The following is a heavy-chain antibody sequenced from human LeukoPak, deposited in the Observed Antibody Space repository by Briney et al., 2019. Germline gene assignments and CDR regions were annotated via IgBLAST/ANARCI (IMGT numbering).Heavy chain of an antibody. CDR2: VSWDGGST. J-gene: IGHJ6*03. CDR1: AFTFGDYA. CDR3: AKDKARDYYDSSGYQFYYYYYYMDV. Sequence: TGGSLRLSCAASAFTFGDYAMHWVGQAPGKGLEWVSLVSWDGGSTYYADSVKGRFTISRDNSKNSLYLQMNSLSAEDTALYYCAKDKARDYYDSSGYQFYYYYYYMDVWGKGTTVTVSS. D-gene: IGHD3-22*01. V-gene: IGHV3-43D*03.